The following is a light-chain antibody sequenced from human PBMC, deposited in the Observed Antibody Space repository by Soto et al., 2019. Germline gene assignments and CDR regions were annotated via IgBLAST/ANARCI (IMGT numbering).Light chain of an antibody. V-gene: IGKV1-5*01. Sequence: DIQMTQSPSTLSASIGDRVSITFRASQNINNWIAWYQQKPGKAPKFLIYDASTLESGVPSRSSGSGFGTEFSLTISSLQPDDFGSYYCQHMRTFGQGSKVDIK. J-gene: IGKJ1*01. CDR2: DAS. CDR1: QNINNW. CDR3: QHMRT.